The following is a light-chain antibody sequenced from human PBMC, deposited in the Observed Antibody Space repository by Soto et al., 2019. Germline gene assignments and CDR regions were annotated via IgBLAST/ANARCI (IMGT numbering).Light chain of an antibody. J-gene: IGKJ1*01. CDR2: SAS. Sequence: DIQMTQSPSSLSASVGDRITLTCRASQSISTYLNWYQQKPGKAPKLLIYSASSLQSRVPSRFSGSGSGTDFTLTISSLQPEDFATYYCQQSYRTPQTFGQGTKVDI. V-gene: IGKV1-39*01. CDR1: QSISTY. CDR3: QQSYRTPQT.